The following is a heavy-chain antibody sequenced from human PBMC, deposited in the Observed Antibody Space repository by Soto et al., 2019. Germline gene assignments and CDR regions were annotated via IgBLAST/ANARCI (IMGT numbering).Heavy chain of an antibody. J-gene: IGHJ4*02. V-gene: IGHV4-30-4*01. D-gene: IGHD3-22*01. CDR1: GGSISSGDYY. CDR3: ARERSPDSSGYFCFDY. CDR2: IYYSGGP. Sequence: QVQLQESGPGLVKPSQTLSLTCTVSGGSISSGDYYWSWIRQPPGKGLEWIGYIYYSGGPYYNPSLKSRVTISVDTSQNQFSLKLSSVTAADTAVYYCARERSPDSSGYFCFDYWGQGTLVTVSS.